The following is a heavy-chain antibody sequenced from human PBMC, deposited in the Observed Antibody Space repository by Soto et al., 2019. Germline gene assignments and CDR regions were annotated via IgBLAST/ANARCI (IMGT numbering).Heavy chain of an antibody. CDR1: GYSFSSYG. V-gene: IGHV1-18*01. Sequence: ASVKVSCKASGYSFSSYGINWVRQAPGQGLEWMGWINTYNGNRNYAQKFEDRVTMTTATSTNTVYMELRSLKSDDTAIYYCARDRLRGYDSSGFYSWGQGTLVTVSS. CDR2: INTYNGNR. D-gene: IGHD3-22*01. J-gene: IGHJ4*02. CDR3: ARDRLRGYDSSGFYS.